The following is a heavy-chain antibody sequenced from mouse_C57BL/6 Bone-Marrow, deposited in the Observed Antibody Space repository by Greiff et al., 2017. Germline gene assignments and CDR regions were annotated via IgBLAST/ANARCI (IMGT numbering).Heavy chain of an antibody. J-gene: IGHJ1*03. CDR1: GFTFSSYA. D-gene: IGHD1-1*01. CDR3: TRYFYGYSRRYFDF. V-gene: IGHV5-4*03. CDR2: ISDGGSYT. Sequence: EVKVEESGGGLVKPGGSLKLSCEASGFTFSSYAMSWVRQTPEKRLEWVATISDGGSYTYYPDNVKGRFTISRANAKNNLYLQMSHLKSENTSMYYYTRYFYGYSRRYFDFWGTGTTVTVSS.